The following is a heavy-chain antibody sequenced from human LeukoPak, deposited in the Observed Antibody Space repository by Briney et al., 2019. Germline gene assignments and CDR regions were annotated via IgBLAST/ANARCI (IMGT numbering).Heavy chain of an antibody. V-gene: IGHV3-30-3*01. D-gene: IGHD3-22*01. Sequence: GGSLRLSCAASGFTFSSYAMHWVRQAPGKGLEWVAVISYDGSNRYYADSVKGRFTISRDNAKNSLYLQMNSLRAEDTALYYCAKDHMDSSGYYPLRYWGQGTRVTVSS. CDR2: ISYDGSNR. CDR3: AKDHMDSSGYYPLRY. CDR1: GFTFSSYA. J-gene: IGHJ4*02.